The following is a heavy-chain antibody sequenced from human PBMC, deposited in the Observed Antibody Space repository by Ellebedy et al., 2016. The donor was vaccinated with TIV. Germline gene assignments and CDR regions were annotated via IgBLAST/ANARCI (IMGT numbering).Heavy chain of an antibody. V-gene: IGHV4-31*03. CDR2: SYSSWTT. D-gene: IGHD6-6*01. J-gene: IGHJ6*04. CDR3: ARDASSSSIRRGGAMDV. Sequence: LRLSCTVSGGSISSGGYYWSWIRQHPGKGLEWLGYSYSSWTTSYNPSLRSRLTMSVDTSKNQFSLKLRSVTAADTAVYYCARDASSSSIRRGGAMDVWGRGTTVTVSS. CDR1: GGSISSGGYY.